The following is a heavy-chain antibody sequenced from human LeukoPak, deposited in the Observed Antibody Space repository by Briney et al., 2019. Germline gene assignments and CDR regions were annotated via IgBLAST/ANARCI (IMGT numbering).Heavy chain of an antibody. CDR3: ARGRSSYSKRYYYMDV. J-gene: IGHJ6*03. Sequence: ASVKVSCKASGYTFTSYYMHWVRQASGQGLEWMGIINPSGGSTSYARKFQGRVTMTRDMSTSTVYMELSSLRSEDTAVYYCARGRSSYSKRYYYMDVWGKGTTVTVSS. CDR1: GYTFTSYY. V-gene: IGHV1-46*01. D-gene: IGHD2-2*01. CDR2: INPSGGST.